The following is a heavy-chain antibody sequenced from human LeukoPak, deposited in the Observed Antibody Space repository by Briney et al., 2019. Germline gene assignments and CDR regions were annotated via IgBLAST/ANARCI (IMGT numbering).Heavy chain of an antibody. CDR1: GFPFSTYW. D-gene: IGHD1-26*01. J-gene: IGHJ3*02. V-gene: IGHV3-7*01. CDR3: APEVWELQGASDI. Sequence: GGSLRLSCAASGFPFSTYWMTWVRQAPGKGLEWVANIKEDGSEKNYVDSVKGRFAISRDNAKNSLFLQMNTLGAEDTALYYCAPEVWELQGASDIWGQGTMVTVSS. CDR2: IKEDGSEK.